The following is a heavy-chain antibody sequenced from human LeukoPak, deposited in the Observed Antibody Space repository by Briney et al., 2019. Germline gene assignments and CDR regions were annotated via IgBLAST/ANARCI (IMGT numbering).Heavy chain of an antibody. CDR1: GFTFDDYA. CDR3: AKSGYQLLYHNFDY. D-gene: IGHD2-2*02. J-gene: IGHJ4*02. Sequence: PGGSLRLSCAASGFTFDDYAMHWVRQAPGKGLEWVPGISWNSGSIGYADSVKGRFTISRDNAKNSLYLQMNSLRAEDTALYYCAKSGYQLLYHNFDYWGQGTLVTVSS. CDR2: ISWNSGSI. V-gene: IGHV3-9*01.